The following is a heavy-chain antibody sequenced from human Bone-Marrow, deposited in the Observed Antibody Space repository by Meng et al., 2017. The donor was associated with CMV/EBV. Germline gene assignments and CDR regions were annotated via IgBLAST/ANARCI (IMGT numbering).Heavy chain of an antibody. CDR1: GFTFSSYA. CDR3: AALGGFLGDY. CDR2: ISYDGSNK. J-gene: IGHJ4*02. Sequence: GESLKISCAASGFTFSSYAMHWVRQAPGKGLEWVAVISYDGSNKYYADSVKGRFTISRDNSNNTLYLQMNSLRAEDTAVYYCAALGGFLGDYWGQGTLVTVSS. D-gene: IGHD3-3*01. V-gene: IGHV3-30*04.